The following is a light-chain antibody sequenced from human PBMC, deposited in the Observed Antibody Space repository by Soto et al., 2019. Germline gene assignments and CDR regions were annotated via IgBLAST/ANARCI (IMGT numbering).Light chain of an antibody. Sequence: QSVLTQPPSVSGAPGQRVTISCTGSSSNIGAGYDVHWYQQLPGTAPKLLIFININRPSGVPDRFSGSKSGTAASLAITGLRAEDEADYYCQSYDISLSGYVFGTGTKLTVL. J-gene: IGLJ1*01. V-gene: IGLV1-40*01. CDR2: INI. CDR1: SSNIGAGYD. CDR3: QSYDISLSGYV.